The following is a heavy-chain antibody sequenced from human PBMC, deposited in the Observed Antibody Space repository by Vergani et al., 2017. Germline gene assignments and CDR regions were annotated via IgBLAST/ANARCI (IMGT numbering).Heavy chain of an antibody. D-gene: IGHD6-13*01. CDR3: ARGSGILQSLLIDY. Sequence: QVQLVQSGAEVKKPGSSVKVSCKASGGTFSSYTISWVRQAPGQGLEWMGRIIPILGIANYAQKFQGRVTITADKSTSTAYMELSSLRSEDTAVYYCARGSGILQSLLIDYWGQGTLVTVSS. V-gene: IGHV1-69*02. J-gene: IGHJ4*02. CDR1: GGTFSSYT. CDR2: IIPILGIA.